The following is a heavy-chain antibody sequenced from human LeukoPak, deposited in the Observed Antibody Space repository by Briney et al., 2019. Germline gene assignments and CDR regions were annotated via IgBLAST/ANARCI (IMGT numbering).Heavy chain of an antibody. CDR2: INHSGST. CDR3: AISTVDTVMVVRNY. J-gene: IGHJ4*02. CDR1: GGSFNNYY. Sequence: SETLSLTCAVYGGSFNNYYWGRIRQPPGKRLEWIGEINHSGSTNYNPSLKSRVTISVDTSKNQFSLKLSSATAADTAVYYCAISTVDTVMVVRNYWGQGTLVTVSS. V-gene: IGHV4-34*01. D-gene: IGHD5-18*01.